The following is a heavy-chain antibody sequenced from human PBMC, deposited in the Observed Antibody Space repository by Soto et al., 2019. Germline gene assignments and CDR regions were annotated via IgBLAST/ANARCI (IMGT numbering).Heavy chain of an antibody. CDR3: ARVPYGRLLWFGETAFDI. Sequence: GASVKVSCKASGGTFSSYAISWVRQAPGQGLEWMGGIIPIFGTANYAQKFQGRVTITADKSTSTAYMELSSLRSEDTAVYYCARVPYGRLLWFGETAFDIWGQGTMVTVSS. J-gene: IGHJ3*02. CDR2: IIPIFGTA. D-gene: IGHD3-10*01. V-gene: IGHV1-69*06. CDR1: GGTFSSYA.